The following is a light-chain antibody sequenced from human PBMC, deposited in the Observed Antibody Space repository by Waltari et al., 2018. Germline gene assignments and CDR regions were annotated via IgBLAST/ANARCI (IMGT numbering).Light chain of an antibody. J-gene: IGLJ2*01. Sequence: QSVLTQPPSVSGAPGQRVPISCTGSFSNIGTSYDVHWYRQVPGTAPKLLIYGNNNRPSGVPDRVSGSKSGTSASLAITGLQAEDEADYFCQSYDNSLNAVIFGGGTKLTVL. CDR2: GNN. V-gene: IGLV1-40*01. CDR1: FSNIGTSYD. CDR3: QSYDNSLNAVI.